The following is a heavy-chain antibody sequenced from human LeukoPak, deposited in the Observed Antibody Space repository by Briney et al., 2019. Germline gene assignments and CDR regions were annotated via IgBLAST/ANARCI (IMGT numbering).Heavy chain of an antibody. CDR1: GFTFSTYG. CDR2: ISYNGSNK. V-gene: IGHV3-30*18. CDR3: AKSGTRSSWSPRVKTYLDY. D-gene: IGHD6-13*01. J-gene: IGHJ4*02. Sequence: GGSLRLSCAASGFTFSTYGMHWVRQAPGKGLEWVAVISYNGSNKYYADSVKGRFTISRDNSKNTLYLQMNSLRAEDTAVYYCAKSGTRSSWSPRVKTYLDYWGQGTLVTVSS.